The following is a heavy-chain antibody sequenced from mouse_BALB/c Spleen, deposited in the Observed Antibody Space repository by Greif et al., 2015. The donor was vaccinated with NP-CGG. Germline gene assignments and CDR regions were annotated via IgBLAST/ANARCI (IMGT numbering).Heavy chain of an antibody. CDR1: GFTFTDYY. V-gene: IGHV7-3*02. Sequence: EVQLVESGGGLVQPGGSLRLSCATSGFTFTDYYMSWVRQPPGKALEWLGFIRNKANGYTTEYSASVKGRFTISRDNSQSILYLQMNTLRAEDRATYYCARDLWLRFDYWGQGTTLTVSS. D-gene: IGHD2-2*01. CDR2: IRNKANGYTT. J-gene: IGHJ2*01. CDR3: ARDLWLRFDY.